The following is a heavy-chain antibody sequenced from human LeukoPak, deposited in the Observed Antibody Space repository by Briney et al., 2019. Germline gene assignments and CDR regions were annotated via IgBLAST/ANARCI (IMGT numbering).Heavy chain of an antibody. D-gene: IGHD5-18*01. CDR3: AKSWEGYSYASDY. CDR1: GFTFSSYG. CDR2: ISGSGGST. Sequence: PGGSLRLSCAASGFTFSSYGMSWVRQAPGQGLEWVSAISGSGGSTYYADSVKGRFTISRDNSKNTLYLQMNSLRAEDTAVYYCAKSWEGYSYASDYWGQGTLVTVSS. V-gene: IGHV3-23*01. J-gene: IGHJ4*02.